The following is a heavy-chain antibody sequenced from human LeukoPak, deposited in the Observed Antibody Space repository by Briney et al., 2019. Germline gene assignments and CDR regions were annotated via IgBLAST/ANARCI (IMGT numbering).Heavy chain of an antibody. CDR3: ARVRHCSGGSCWDAFDI. J-gene: IGHJ3*02. CDR2: IYYSGST. D-gene: IGHD2-15*01. CDR1: GGSISSHY. Sequence: SETLSLTCTVSGGSISSHYRSWIRQPPGKGLEWIGYIYYSGSTNYNPSLKSRVTISVDTSENQFSLKLSSVTAADTAVYYCARVRHCSGGSCWDAFDIWGQGTMVTVSS. V-gene: IGHV4-59*11.